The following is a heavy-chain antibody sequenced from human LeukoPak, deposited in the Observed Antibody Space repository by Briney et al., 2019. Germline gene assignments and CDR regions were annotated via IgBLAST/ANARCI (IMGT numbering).Heavy chain of an antibody. Sequence: SETLSLTCTVSGGSISSGGHYWSWIRQHPGKGLEWIGYIYYSGSTYYNPSLKSRVTISVDTSKNQFSLKLSSVTAADTAVYYCARDRSGEGFGEFYNWFDPWGQGTLVTVSS. V-gene: IGHV4-31*03. J-gene: IGHJ5*02. CDR3: ARDRSGEGFGEFYNWFDP. D-gene: IGHD3-10*01. CDR1: GGSISSGGHY. CDR2: IYYSGST.